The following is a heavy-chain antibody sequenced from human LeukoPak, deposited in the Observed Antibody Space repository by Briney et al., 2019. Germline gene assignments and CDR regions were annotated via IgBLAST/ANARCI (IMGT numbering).Heavy chain of an antibody. V-gene: IGHV1-18*01. Sequence: EASVKVSCKASGYTFTSYGISWVRQAPGQGLEWMGWISAYNGNTNYAQKLQGRVTMTTDTSTSTAYMELRSLRSDDTAVYYCARDLGAVAGILLHYYGMDVWGQGTTVTVSS. CDR1: GYTFTSYG. CDR3: ARDLGAVAGILLHYYGMDV. CDR2: ISAYNGNT. D-gene: IGHD6-19*01. J-gene: IGHJ6*02.